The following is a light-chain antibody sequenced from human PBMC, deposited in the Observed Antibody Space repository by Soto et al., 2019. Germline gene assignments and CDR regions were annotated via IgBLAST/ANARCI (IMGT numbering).Light chain of an antibody. J-gene: IGKJ1*01. Sequence: QITQTPPTLSGSVGDIVTITGRASQTISSWLAWYQQKPGKAPKLLIYKASTLKSGVPSRFSGSGSGTEFTLTISSLQPDDFATYYCQHYNSYSEAFGQGTKV. CDR1: QTISSW. CDR2: KAS. V-gene: IGKV1-5*03. CDR3: QHYNSYSEA.